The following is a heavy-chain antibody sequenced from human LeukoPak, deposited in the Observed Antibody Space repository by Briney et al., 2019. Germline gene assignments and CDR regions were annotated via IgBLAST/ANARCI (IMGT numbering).Heavy chain of an antibody. J-gene: IGHJ6*03. D-gene: IGHD1-26*01. V-gene: IGHV6-1*01. Sequence: SQTLSLTCAISGDSVSSYSAGWNWIRQSPSRGLEWLGRTYYRTEWYNDYALSVKGRISINPDTSKNQFSLQLNSVTPEDTAVYYCARLRSNYYYMDVWGKGTTVTVSS. CDR3: ARLRSNYYYMDV. CDR2: TYYRTEWYN. CDR1: GDSVSSYSAG.